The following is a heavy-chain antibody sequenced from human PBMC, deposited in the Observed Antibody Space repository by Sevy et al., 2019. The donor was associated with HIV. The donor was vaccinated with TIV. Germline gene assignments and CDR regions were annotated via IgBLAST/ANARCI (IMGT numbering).Heavy chain of an antibody. J-gene: IGHJ2*01. D-gene: IGHD7-27*01. Sequence: ASVKVSCKASGGTFSSYAISWVRQAPGQGLEWMGGIIPIFGTANYAQKFQGRVTITADESTSTVYMELSSLRSEDTAVYYCARSGDLPDWYFDLWGRGTLVTVSS. CDR1: GGTFSSYA. CDR3: ARSGDLPDWYFDL. CDR2: IIPIFGTA. V-gene: IGHV1-69*13.